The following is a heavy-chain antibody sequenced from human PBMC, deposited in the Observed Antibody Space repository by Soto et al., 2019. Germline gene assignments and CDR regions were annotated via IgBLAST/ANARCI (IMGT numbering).Heavy chain of an antibody. V-gene: IGHV6-1*01. CDR1: GDSVSSNSAA. J-gene: IGHJ4*02. D-gene: IGHD5-12*01. Sequence: SQTLSLTCAISGDSVSSNSAAWNWIRRSPSRGLEWLGRTYYRSKWYNDYAVSVKSRITINPDTSKNQFSLQLNSVTPEDTAVYYCARDLSGYVYAEYYFDYWGQGTLVTVSS. CDR3: ARDLSGYVYAEYYFDY. CDR2: TYYRSKWYN.